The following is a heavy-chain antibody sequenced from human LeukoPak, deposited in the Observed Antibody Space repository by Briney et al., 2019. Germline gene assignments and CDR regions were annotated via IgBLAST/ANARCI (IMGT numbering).Heavy chain of an antibody. V-gene: IGHV3-53*01. Sequence: PGGSLRLSCAASGFTVSSNYMSWVRQAPGKGLEWVSVIYSGGSTYYADSVKGRFTISKDNSKNTLYLQMNSRRAEDTAVYYCARDRIAAAGTWFDYWGQGTLVTVSS. D-gene: IGHD6-13*01. J-gene: IGHJ4*02. CDR2: IYSGGST. CDR3: ARDRIAAAGTWFDY. CDR1: GFTVSSNY.